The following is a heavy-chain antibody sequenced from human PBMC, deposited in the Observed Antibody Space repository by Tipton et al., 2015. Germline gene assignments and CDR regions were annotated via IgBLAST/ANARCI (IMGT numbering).Heavy chain of an antibody. V-gene: IGHV4-59*08. CDR1: GGSMNYFY. D-gene: IGHD3-9*01. Sequence: TLSLTCTVSGGSMNYFYWSWIRQPPGKGLEWIGYIYYSGSTNYSPSLKSRVTISVDTSKTQFSLKLTSVTAADTAVYYCACQDYDSLTRDYQTVDYWGQGTLVTVSS. J-gene: IGHJ4*02. CDR2: IYYSGST. CDR3: ACQDYDSLTRDYQTVDY.